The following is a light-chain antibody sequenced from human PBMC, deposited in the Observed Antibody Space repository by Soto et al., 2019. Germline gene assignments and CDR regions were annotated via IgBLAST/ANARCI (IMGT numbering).Light chain of an antibody. CDR2: DVS. V-gene: IGLV2-14*01. J-gene: IGLJ1*01. CDR1: SSDVGGYNY. Sequence: QSALTQPASVSGSPGQSITISCTGTSSDVGGYNYVSWYQQHPGKAPKLMIYDVSHRPSGVSNRFSGSKSGNTASLTISGLQAEDEAAYDCSSYTSSSTPFVFGTGTKLTVL. CDR3: SSYTSSSTPFV.